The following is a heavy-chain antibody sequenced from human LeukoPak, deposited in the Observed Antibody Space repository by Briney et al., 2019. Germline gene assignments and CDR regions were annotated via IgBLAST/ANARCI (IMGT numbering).Heavy chain of an antibody. CDR3: AKEVPVLRYFDWLSLNYYFDY. V-gene: IGHV3-23*01. CDR1: GFTFSSYA. D-gene: IGHD3-9*01. J-gene: IGHJ4*02. Sequence: PGGSLRLSCAASGFTFSSYAMSWVRQAPGKGLEWVSAISGSGGSTYYADSVKGRFTISRDNSKNTLYLQMNSLRAEDRAVYYCAKEVPVLRYFDWLSLNYYFDYWGQGTLVTVSS. CDR2: ISGSGGST.